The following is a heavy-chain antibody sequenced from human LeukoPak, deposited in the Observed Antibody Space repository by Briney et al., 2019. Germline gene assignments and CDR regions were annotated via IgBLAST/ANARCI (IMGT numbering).Heavy chain of an antibody. V-gene: IGHV1-2*02. Sequence: ASVKVSCKASGYTFTGYYMHWVRQAPGQGLEWMGWINPNSGGTNYAQKFQGRVTMTRDTSISTAYMELSRLRSDDTAVYYCARVLYYYDSSGPGAFDIWGQGTMVTVS. CDR2: INPNSGGT. D-gene: IGHD3-22*01. CDR3: ARVLYYYDSSGPGAFDI. J-gene: IGHJ3*02. CDR1: GYTFTGYY.